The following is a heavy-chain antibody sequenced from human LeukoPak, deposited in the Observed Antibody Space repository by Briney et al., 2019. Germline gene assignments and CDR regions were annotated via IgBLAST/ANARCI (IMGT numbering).Heavy chain of an antibody. Sequence: SETLSLTCAVYGASFGHYYWTWIHRPPGKGLEWIGENHPSGITNYNPSLKSRVTISVDTSKNQFSLNLSSVTAADTAVYYCARGRRPYDFDYWGQGTLVTVSS. J-gene: IGHJ4*02. CDR3: ARGRRPYDFDY. CDR1: GASFGHYY. CDR2: NHPSGIT. D-gene: IGHD2-2*01. V-gene: IGHV4-34*01.